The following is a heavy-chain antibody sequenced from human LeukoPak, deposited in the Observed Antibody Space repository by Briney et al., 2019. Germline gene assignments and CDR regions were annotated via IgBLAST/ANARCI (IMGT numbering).Heavy chain of an antibody. D-gene: IGHD3-22*01. Sequence: SETLSLTCTVSGGSISSYYWSWIRQPPGKGLEWIGYIYYSGSTNYNPSLKSRVTISVDTSKNQFSLKLSSVTAADTAVYYCARHGLGYYDSSGYYDGTFDYWGQGTLVTVSS. CDR2: IYYSGST. J-gene: IGHJ4*02. V-gene: IGHV4-59*08. CDR1: GGSISSYY. CDR3: ARHGLGYYDSSGYYDGTFDY.